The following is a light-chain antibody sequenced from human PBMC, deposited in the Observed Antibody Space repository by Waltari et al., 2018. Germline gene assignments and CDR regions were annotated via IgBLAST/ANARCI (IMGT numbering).Light chain of an antibody. CDR3: QQYDNLPVT. CDR1: QDISNY. CDR2: DAS. V-gene: IGKV1-33*01. J-gene: IGKJ4*01. Sequence: DIQMPQSPSSLSASVGDRVTITCQASQDISNYLNWYQQKPGKAPKRLIYDASNLETGVPSRFSGSGSGTDFTFTISSLQPEDIATYYCQQYDNLPVTFGGGTKVEIK.